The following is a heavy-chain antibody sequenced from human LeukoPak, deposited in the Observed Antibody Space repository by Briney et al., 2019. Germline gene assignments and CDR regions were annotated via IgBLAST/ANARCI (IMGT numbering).Heavy chain of an antibody. CDR3: ARPSRGLDY. CDR2: IYYSGST. D-gene: IGHD6-19*01. J-gene: IGHJ4*02. CDR1: GGSISSSDYY. V-gene: IGHV4-39*01. Sequence: SETLSLTCTVSGGSISSSDYYWGWIRQPPGKGLEWIGTIYYSGSTYYNPSLKSRVTIFVDTSKNQFSLKLNSVTAADTAVYYCARPSRGLDYWGQGTLVTVSS.